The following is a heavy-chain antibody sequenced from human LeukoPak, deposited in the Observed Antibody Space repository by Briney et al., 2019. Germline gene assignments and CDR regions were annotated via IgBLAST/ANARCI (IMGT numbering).Heavy chain of an antibody. CDR3: ANRGADYYGSGNWFDP. V-gene: IGHV3-23*01. CDR1: GFAFSTYA. CDR2: ISGNGGRI. D-gene: IGHD3-10*01. Sequence: GGSLRLSCAASGFAFSTYALSWVRRAPGKGLEWVSVISGNGGRIDYADSVKGRFTISRDNSKNTLYLQMNSLRAEDTAVYYCANRGADYYGSGNWFDPWGQGTLVTVSS. J-gene: IGHJ5*02.